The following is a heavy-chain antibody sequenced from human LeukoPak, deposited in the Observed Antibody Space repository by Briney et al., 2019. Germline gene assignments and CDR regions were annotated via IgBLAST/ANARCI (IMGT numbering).Heavy chain of an antibody. Sequence: GASLKISGKGSGYIFTTYWIGWVRKLPGKGLEWMGIIYPGDSDARYGPSFQGQVTISVDKSINTAYLQWSSLKASDTAMYYCARQITFGGVEFDPWGQGTLVTVSS. CDR3: ARQITFGGVEFDP. J-gene: IGHJ5*02. V-gene: IGHV5-51*01. D-gene: IGHD3-16*01. CDR2: IYPGDSDA. CDR1: GYIFTTYW.